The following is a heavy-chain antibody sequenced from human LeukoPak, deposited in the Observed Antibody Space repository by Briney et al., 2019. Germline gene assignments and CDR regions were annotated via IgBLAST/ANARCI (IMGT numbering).Heavy chain of an antibody. J-gene: IGHJ4*02. CDR1: GDSLSNNGAA. CDR2: TYYRSRYYT. V-gene: IGHV6-1*01. Sequence: SQTLSLTCAISGDSLSNNGAAWNWPRHSPTRGLEWLGRTYYRSRYYTDYAESVKSRITIDTDTSKNQYSLQLKSVTPEDTAVYYCARDGPGDQGLDCWGQGTLVTVSS. CDR3: ARDGPGDQGLDC. D-gene: IGHD3-10*01.